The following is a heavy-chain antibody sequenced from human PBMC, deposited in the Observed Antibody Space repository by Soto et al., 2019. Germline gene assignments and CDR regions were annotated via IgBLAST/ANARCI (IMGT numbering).Heavy chain of an antibody. J-gene: IGHJ6*02. D-gene: IGHD2-21*02. V-gene: IGHV4-59*12. CDR3: ARDAVTDDGMDV. CDR2: IYYSGST. Sequence: SETLSLTCTVSGGSISSYYWSWIRQPPGKGLEWIGYIYYSGSTNYNPSLKSRVTISVDTSKNQFSLRLSSVTAADTAVYYCARDAVTDDGMDVWGQGTTVTVSS. CDR1: GGSISSYY.